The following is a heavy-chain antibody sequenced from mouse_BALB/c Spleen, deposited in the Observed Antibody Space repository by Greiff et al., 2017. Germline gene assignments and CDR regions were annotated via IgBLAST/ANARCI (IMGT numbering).Heavy chain of an antibody. CDR1: GYTFTSYW. Sequence: VQLQQSGAELVKPGASVKLSCKASGYTFTSYWMHWVKQRPGQGLEWIGEINPSNGRTNYNEKFKSKATLTVDKSSSTAYMQLSSLTSEDSAVYYCARRMPDYWGQGTTLTVSS. V-gene: IGHV1S81*02. J-gene: IGHJ2*01. CDR2: INPSNGRT. CDR3: ARRMPDY.